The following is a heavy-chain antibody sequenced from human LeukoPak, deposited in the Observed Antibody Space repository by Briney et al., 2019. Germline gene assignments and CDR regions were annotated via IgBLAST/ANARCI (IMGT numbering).Heavy chain of an antibody. J-gene: IGHJ6*03. D-gene: IGHD3-22*01. CDR2: ISGSGNT. V-gene: IGHV3-23*01. CDR1: GFTFSSYA. Sequence: GGSLRLSCAASGFTFSSYAMSWVRQAPGKGLEWVSKISGSGNTYYADSVKGRFTSSRDNSMHTLYLQMNSLGAEDTAVYYCAKASDTSGYYYSPDYYYYMDVWGKGTTVTVSS. CDR3: AKASDTSGYYYSPDYYYYMDV.